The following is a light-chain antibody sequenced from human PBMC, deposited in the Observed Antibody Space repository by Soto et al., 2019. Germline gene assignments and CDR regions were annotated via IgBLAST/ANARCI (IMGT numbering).Light chain of an antibody. J-gene: IGKJ4*01. CDR1: QSFSRG. CDR3: QQYEAYPLT. Sequence: DIQMTQSPSTLSASVGDRVTITCRASQSFSRGLAWYQQKPGKAPKLLIYETSNLESGVPSRFSGSGSGTDFTLTISSLQPDDFATYYCQQYEAYPLTFGGGTKVEIK. CDR2: ETS. V-gene: IGKV1-5*03.